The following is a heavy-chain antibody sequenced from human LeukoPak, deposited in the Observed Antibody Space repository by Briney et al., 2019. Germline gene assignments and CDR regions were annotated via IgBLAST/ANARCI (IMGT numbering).Heavy chain of an antibody. J-gene: IGHJ5*02. CDR3: VKDAMERRVTILGVTDNYFDP. CDR1: GFTFSNYA. V-gene: IGHV3-30-3*01. Sequence: GGSLRLSCAASGFTFSNYAMHWVRQAPGTGLEWVAIVSYDGGTKYYAASVEGRFTISRDNSKNTLYLQLNSLRPEDTAVYYCVKDAMERRVTILGVTDNYFDPWGQGTLVTVSS. CDR2: VSYDGGTK. D-gene: IGHD3-3*01.